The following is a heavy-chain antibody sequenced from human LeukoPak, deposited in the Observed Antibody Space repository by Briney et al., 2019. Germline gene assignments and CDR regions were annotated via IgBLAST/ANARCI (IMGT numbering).Heavy chain of an antibody. Sequence: SETLSLTCAVSGASISGSGSYLGWLRQPPGKGLEWLGNIYYTGSTYYNASLQSRVTISIDMSKNQFSLRLSSVTAADTAMYYCVKSGGYGLIDCWGQGTLVTVSS. J-gene: IGHJ4*02. D-gene: IGHD6-19*01. V-gene: IGHV4-39*01. CDR1: GASISGSGSY. CDR2: IYYTGST. CDR3: VKSGGYGLIDC.